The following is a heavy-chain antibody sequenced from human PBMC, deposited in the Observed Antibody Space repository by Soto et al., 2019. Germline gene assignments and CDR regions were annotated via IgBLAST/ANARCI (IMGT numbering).Heavy chain of an antibody. CDR2: ISYDGSNK. V-gene: IGHV3-30*18. D-gene: IGHD2-21*02. CDR3: AKDKVPVVVTAPFDY. CDR1: GFTFSSYG. Sequence: VQLVESGGGVVQPGRSLRLSCAASGFTFSSYGMHWVRQAPGKEPEWVAVISYDGSNKYYADSVKGRFTISRDNSKNTLYLQMNSLRAEDTAVYYCAKDKVPVVVTAPFDYWGQGTLVTVSS. J-gene: IGHJ4*02.